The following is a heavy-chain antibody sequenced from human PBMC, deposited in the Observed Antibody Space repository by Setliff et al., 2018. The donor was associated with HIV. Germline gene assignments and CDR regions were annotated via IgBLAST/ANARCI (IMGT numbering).Heavy chain of an antibody. D-gene: IGHD6-19*01. CDR1: GYSFTDYF. CDR3: ARDPSIAVAGAAV. V-gene: IGHV1-2*06. J-gene: IGHJ6*02. CDR2: VNPNSGDT. Sequence: GASVKVSCKASGYSFTDYFMHWVRQAPGQGLEWMGRVNPNSGDTNYAQKFQGRVTITADEWTSTAYMELSSLRSEDTAVYYCARDPSIAVAGAAVWGQGTTVTVSS.